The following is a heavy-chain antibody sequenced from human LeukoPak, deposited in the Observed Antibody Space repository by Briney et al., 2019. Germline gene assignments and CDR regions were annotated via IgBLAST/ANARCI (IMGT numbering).Heavy chain of an antibody. CDR1: GFTFSSYS. V-gene: IGHV3-21*01. CDR2: ISSSSSYI. J-gene: IGHJ4*02. D-gene: IGHD6-19*01. Sequence: GGSLRLSCAASGFTFSSYSMNWVRQAPGKGLEWVSSISSSSSYIYYADSVKGRFTISRDNAKNSLYLQMNSLRAEDTAVYYCARDLEGTHSSGWLMVRHFDYWGQGTLVTVSS. CDR3: ARDLEGTHSSGWLMVRHFDY.